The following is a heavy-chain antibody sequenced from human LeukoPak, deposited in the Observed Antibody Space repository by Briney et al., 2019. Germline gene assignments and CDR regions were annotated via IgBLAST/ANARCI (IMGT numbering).Heavy chain of an antibody. CDR2: IKQDGSEK. J-gene: IGHJ4*02. CDR1: GFTFSSYA. Sequence: GGSLRLSCAASGFTFSSYAMSWVRQAPGKGLEWVANIKQDGSEKYYVDSVKGRFTISRDNAKNFLYLQMNSLRAEDTAVYYCARTYYDILTGYNPYFDYWGRGILVTVSS. D-gene: IGHD3-9*01. V-gene: IGHV3-7*01. CDR3: ARTYYDILTGYNPYFDY.